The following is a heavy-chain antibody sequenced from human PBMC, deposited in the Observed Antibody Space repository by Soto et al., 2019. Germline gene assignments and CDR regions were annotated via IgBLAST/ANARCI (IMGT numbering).Heavy chain of an antibody. CDR1: GFSLTTSGVG. CDR3: AHRVLRTVFGLVTTTAIYFDF. Sequence: QITLNESGPTPVKPRQTLTLTCTFSGFSLTTSGVGVGWIRQSPGKAPEWLALMYWDDDKRYSPSLKSRLTITKDTSNNQVVLTMADLDPADTATYYCAHRVLRTVFGLVTTTAIYFDFWGQGTPVAVSS. CDR2: MYWDDDK. D-gene: IGHD3-3*01. V-gene: IGHV2-5*02. J-gene: IGHJ4*02.